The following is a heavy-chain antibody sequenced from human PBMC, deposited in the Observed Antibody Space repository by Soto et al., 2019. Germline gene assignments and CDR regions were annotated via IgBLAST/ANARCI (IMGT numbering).Heavy chain of an antibody. CDR3: ARGRVEDSSGLATYFDY. D-gene: IGHD6-19*01. J-gene: IGHJ4*02. CDR2: INTNGVNT. V-gene: IGHV3-64*01. Sequence: EVQLVESGGGLVQPGGSLRLSCAASGFTFSGYSMFWVRQAPGKGLEYVSAINTNGVNTFYAKSVKGRFTISRDNSKNTMYLQMGSLRAEDMAVYYCARGRVEDSSGLATYFDYWGQGTLVTVSS. CDR1: GFTFSGYS.